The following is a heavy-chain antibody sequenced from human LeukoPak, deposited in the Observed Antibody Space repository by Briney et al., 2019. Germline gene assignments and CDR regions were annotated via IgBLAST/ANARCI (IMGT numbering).Heavy chain of an antibody. CDR1: GYSFTSYW. D-gene: IGHD1-1*01. J-gene: IGHJ3*02. Sequence: PGESLKISCKGSGYSFTSYWIGWVRQMPGKGLEWMGIIYLGDSDTRYSPSFQGQVTISADKSISTAYLQWSSLKASDTAMYYCARQGGPYNWNDLAHAFDMWGQGTMVTVSS. CDR2: IYLGDSDT. V-gene: IGHV5-51*01. CDR3: ARQGGPYNWNDLAHAFDM.